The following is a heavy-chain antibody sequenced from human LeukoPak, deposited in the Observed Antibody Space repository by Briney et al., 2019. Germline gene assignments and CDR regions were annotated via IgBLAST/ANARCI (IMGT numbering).Heavy chain of an antibody. CDR1: GGTFSSYA. CDR2: IIPIFGIA. Sequence: SVKVSCKAPGGTFSSYAISWVRQAPGQGLEWMGRIIPIFGIANYAQKFQGRVTITADKSTSTAYMELSSLRSEDTAVYYCARQTHYYDSSGYYPYWGQGTLVTVSS. J-gene: IGHJ4*02. D-gene: IGHD3-22*01. V-gene: IGHV1-69*04. CDR3: ARQTHYYDSSGYYPY.